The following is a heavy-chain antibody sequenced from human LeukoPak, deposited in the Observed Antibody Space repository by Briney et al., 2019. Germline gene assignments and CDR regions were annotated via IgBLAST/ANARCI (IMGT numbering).Heavy chain of an antibody. Sequence: SETLSLTCAVSGGSISSGGYSWGWIRQPPGKGLEWIGCIYHSGSTYYNPSLKSRVTISVDTSKNQFSLKLSSVTAADTAVYYCARVRRYYFDYWGQGTLVTVSS. CDR2: IYHSGST. V-gene: IGHV4-30-2*01. CDR3: ARVRRYYFDY. J-gene: IGHJ4*02. CDR1: GGSISSGGYS. D-gene: IGHD3-3*01.